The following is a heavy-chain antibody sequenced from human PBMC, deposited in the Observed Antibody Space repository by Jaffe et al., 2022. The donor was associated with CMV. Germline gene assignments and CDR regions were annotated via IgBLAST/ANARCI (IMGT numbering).Heavy chain of an antibody. CDR2: IYTSGST. Sequence: QVQLQESGPGLVKPSETLSLTCTVSGGSISSYYWSWIRQPAGKGLEWIGRIYTSGSTNYNPSLKSRVTMSVDTSKNQFSLKLSSVTAADTAVYYCARELTYYYDSSGYFICMDVWGKGTTVTVSS. CDR1: GGSISSYY. J-gene: IGHJ6*04. CDR3: ARELTYYYDSSGYFICMDV. V-gene: IGHV4-4*07. D-gene: IGHD3-22*01.